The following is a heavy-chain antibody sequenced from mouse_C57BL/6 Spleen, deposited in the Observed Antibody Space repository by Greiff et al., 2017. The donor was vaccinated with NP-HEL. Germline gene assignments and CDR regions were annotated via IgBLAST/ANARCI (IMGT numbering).Heavy chain of an antibody. CDR2: INYDGSST. CDR3: AREAYGNPFAY. D-gene: IGHD2-1*01. V-gene: IGHV5-16*01. Sequence: EVQLVESEGGLVQPGSSMKLSCTASGFTFSDYYMAWVRQVPEKGLEWVANINYDGSSTYYLDSLKSRFIISRDNAKNILYLQMSSLKSEDTATYYCAREAYGNPFAYWGQGTLVTVSA. J-gene: IGHJ3*01. CDR1: GFTFSDYY.